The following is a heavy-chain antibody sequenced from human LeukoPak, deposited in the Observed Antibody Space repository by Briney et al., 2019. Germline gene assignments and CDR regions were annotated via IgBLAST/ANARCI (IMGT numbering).Heavy chain of an antibody. CDR1: GLTFSRYG. J-gene: IGHJ4*02. CDR3: AKIVSDFYSSPPDFYY. Sequence: GGSLRLSCAASGLTFSRYGMHWVRPAPGKGLEGVAVISSDGRNKCYADSAEGRFTISRDNSKNTLYLQMNSLRAEDTAVYYCAKIVSDFYSSPPDFYYLGQGTLVTVSS. V-gene: IGHV3-30*18. D-gene: IGHD3-22*01. CDR2: ISSDGRNK.